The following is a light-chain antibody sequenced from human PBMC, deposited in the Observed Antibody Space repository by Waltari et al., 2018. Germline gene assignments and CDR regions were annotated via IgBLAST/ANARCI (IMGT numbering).Light chain of an antibody. J-gene: IGKJ5*01. CDR2: DAS. CDR1: QTIDTF. V-gene: IGKV1-39*01. Sequence: DLQMTQSPSSLSASIGDRVTITCRASQTIDTFLNWYQQKRGKAPQLLIYDASTLRSGVPSRFSCSGSGTDFTLTISSLQPEDFATYYCQQTYNVPPITFGQGTRLDIK. CDR3: QQTYNVPPIT.